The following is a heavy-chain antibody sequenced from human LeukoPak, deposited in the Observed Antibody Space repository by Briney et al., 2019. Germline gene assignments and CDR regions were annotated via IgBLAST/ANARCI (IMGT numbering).Heavy chain of an antibody. Sequence: SETLSLTCTVSGDSISSSSYCWGWIRQPPGKGLEWIGNIHYSGSTFYNPSLESRVTISVDTSKNQFSLKLSSVTAADTAVYYCARGLMVYAWFDPWGQGTLVTVSS. CDR1: GDSISSSSYC. D-gene: IGHD2-8*01. J-gene: IGHJ5*02. V-gene: IGHV4-39*01. CDR2: IHYSGST. CDR3: ARGLMVYAWFDP.